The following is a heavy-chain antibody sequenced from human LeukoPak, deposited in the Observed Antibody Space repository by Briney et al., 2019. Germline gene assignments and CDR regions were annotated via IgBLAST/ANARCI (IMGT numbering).Heavy chain of an antibody. CDR3: ARGGGGSRYYYYYYYMDV. J-gene: IGHJ6*03. CDR1: GGSVSSSRYY. V-gene: IGHV4-39*07. Sequence: PSETLSLTCPVSGGSVSSSRYYWSWIRQPPGKGLEWIGEINHSGSTNYNPSLKSRVTISVDTSKNQFSLKLSTVTAADTAVYYCARGGGGSRYYYYYYYMDVWGKGTTVTVSS. CDR2: INHSGST. D-gene: IGHD2-15*01.